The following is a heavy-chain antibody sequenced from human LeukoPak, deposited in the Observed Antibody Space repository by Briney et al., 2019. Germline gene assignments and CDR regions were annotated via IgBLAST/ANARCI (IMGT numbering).Heavy chain of an antibody. CDR2: IIPIFGTT. V-gene: IGHV1-69*01. J-gene: IGHJ4*02. CDR3: ARENCGGDCYLDY. Sequence: SSVKVSCKAPGGTFSSYAISWVRQAPGQGLEWMGGIIPIFGTTNYAQKFQGRVTITADESTRTAYMELSSLRSEDTAVYYCARENCGGDCYLDYWGQGTLVTVSS. D-gene: IGHD2-21*02. CDR1: GGTFSSYA.